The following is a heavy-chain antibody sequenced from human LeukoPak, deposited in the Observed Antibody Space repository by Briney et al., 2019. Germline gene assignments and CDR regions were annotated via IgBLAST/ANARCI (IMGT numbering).Heavy chain of an antibody. V-gene: IGHV3-21*01. Sequence: GGSLRLSCAASGSTFSSYSMNWVRQAPGKGLEWVSSISSGSSYIYSTYYADSVKGRFTISRGSTKNSLYLQINSLRAEDTAVYYCARAASHYYFDSWGQGTLVTVSS. J-gene: IGHJ4*02. CDR1: GSTFSSYS. CDR3: ARAASHYYFDS. CDR2: ISSGSSYIYST. D-gene: IGHD6-6*01.